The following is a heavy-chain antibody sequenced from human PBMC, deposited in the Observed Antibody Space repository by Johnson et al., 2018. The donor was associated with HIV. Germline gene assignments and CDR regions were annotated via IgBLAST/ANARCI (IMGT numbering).Heavy chain of an antibody. J-gene: IGHJ3*02. V-gene: IGHV3-33*06. CDR3: AKDPSYIVATAMTDAFDI. CDR1: GFTFSSYG. CDR2: IWYDGSNK. D-gene: IGHD5-12*01. Sequence: QVLLVESGGGVVQPGRSLRLSCAASGFTFSSYGMHWVRQAPGKGLEWVAVIWYDGSNKYYADSVKGRFTISRDNSKNTLYLQMNSLRAEDTAVYYCAKDPSYIVATAMTDAFDIWGQGTMVTVSS.